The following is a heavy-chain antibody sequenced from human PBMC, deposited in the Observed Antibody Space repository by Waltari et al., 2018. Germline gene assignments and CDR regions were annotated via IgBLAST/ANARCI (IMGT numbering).Heavy chain of an antibody. CDR2: VYRSGST. V-gene: IGHV4-38-2*02. Sequence: QVLLQASGPGLVKPSETLSLTCTVSGYSISNNDPWGWIRPPPVKGLEWIGSVYRSGSTSCNPAPKSRLTMSIDTSKNQSSLTLRSVTAADTAIYFCARHLDKVTANYWGQGIQVTVSS. D-gene: IGHD2-21*02. CDR1: GYSISNNDP. CDR3: ARHLDKVTANY. J-gene: IGHJ4*02.